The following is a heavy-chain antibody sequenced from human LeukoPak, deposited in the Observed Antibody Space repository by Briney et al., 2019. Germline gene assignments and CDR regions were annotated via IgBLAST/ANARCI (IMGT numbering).Heavy chain of an antibody. CDR1: GGSISSGGSY. Sequence: SQTLSLTCTVSGGSISSGGSYWTWIRQHPGKGLEWIGYIYYSGSTYYNPSLKSRVTISVDTSKNQFSLKLSSVTAADTAVYYCARNTEYQLLFLYWGQGTLVTVSS. J-gene: IGHJ4*02. CDR2: IYYSGST. CDR3: ARNTEYQLLFLY. V-gene: IGHV4-31*03. D-gene: IGHD2-2*01.